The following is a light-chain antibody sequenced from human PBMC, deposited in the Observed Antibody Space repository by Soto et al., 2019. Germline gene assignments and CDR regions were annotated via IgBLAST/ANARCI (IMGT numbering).Light chain of an antibody. CDR2: EAS. V-gene: IGKV1-5*01. Sequence: DIQMTQSPSTLPASVGDRVTITCRANQSISTWLAWYQQKPGKAPNLLIYEASPLETGVPSRFSGSGSGTDFTLTISSLQPEDFATYYCQQLNTYPAVSFGGGTKGAIK. CDR3: QQLNTYPAVS. CDR1: QSISTW. J-gene: IGKJ4*01.